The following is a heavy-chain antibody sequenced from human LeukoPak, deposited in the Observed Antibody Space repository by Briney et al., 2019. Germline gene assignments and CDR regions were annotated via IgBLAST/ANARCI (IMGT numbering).Heavy chain of an antibody. V-gene: IGHV4-59*01. J-gene: IGHJ3*01. CDR1: GGSISSYY. CDR2: IYYSGST. CDR3: ARRWVYDKRAFDA. D-gene: IGHD3-16*01. Sequence: SETLSLTCTVSGGSISSYYWSWIRQPPGKGLEWIGYIYYSGSTNYNPSLKSRVTISVDTSKNQFSLKLSSVTAADTAVYYCARRWVYDKRAFDAWGQGTMVTVSS.